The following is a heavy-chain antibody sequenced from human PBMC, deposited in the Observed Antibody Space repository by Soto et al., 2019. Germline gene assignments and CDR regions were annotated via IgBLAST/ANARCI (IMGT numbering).Heavy chain of an antibody. CDR2: ISPYNGNT. CDR3: ARPLDHYYYGMDV. Sequence: ASVKVSCKASGYTFISFGLIWVRQAPGQGLQWMGWISPYNGNTAYGQKFQGRVTMTTDTSSGTAYMELRSLRSDDTAIYYCARPLDHYYYGMDVWGQGTTVTVSS. V-gene: IGHV1-18*01. CDR1: GYTFISFG. J-gene: IGHJ6*02.